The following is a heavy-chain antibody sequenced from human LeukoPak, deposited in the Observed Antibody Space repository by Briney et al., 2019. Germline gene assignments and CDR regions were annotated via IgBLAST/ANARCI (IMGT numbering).Heavy chain of an antibody. CDR3: ARALGQLERLSNFDY. CDR1: GGSFSGYY. D-gene: IGHD1-1*01. J-gene: IGHJ4*02. CDR2: INHSGST. V-gene: IGHV4-34*01. Sequence: SETLSLTCAVYGGSFSGYYWSWIRQPPGKGLEWIGEINHSGSTNYNPSLKSRVTISVDTSKNQFSLKLSSVTAADTAVYYCARALGQLERLSNFDYGGKGTLVTVSS.